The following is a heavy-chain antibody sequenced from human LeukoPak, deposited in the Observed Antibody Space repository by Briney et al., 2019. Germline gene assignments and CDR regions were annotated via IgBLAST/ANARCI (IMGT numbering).Heavy chain of an antibody. CDR1: GFTFSSYS. D-gene: IGHD5-12*01. Sequence: GGSLRLSCAASGFTFSSYSMNWVRQAPGKGLEWVSSISSSSSYIYYADSVKGRFTISRDSAKNSLYLQMNSLRAEDTAVYYCARDPRIVATTSDYWGQGTLVTVSS. J-gene: IGHJ4*02. V-gene: IGHV3-21*01. CDR2: ISSSSSYI. CDR3: ARDPRIVATTSDY.